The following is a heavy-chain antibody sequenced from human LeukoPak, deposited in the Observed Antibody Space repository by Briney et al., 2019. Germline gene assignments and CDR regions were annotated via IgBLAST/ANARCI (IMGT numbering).Heavy chain of an antibody. V-gene: IGHV4-59*01. Sequence: GSLRLSCAASGFTFSSYAMSWVRQAPGKGLEWIGYIYYSGSTNYNPSLKSRVTISVDTSKNQFSLKLSSVTAADTAVYYCASSSRDGYNFWYYFDYWGQGTLVTVSS. CDR3: ASSSRDGYNFWYYFDY. D-gene: IGHD5-24*01. J-gene: IGHJ4*02. CDR1: GFTFSSYA. CDR2: IYYSGST.